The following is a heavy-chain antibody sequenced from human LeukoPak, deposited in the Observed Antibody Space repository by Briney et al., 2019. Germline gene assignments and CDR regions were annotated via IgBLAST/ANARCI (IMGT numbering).Heavy chain of an antibody. V-gene: IGHV4-59*08. CDR3: ARLFSSSWYGYYFDY. D-gene: IGHD6-13*01. CDR1: GGSISSYY. J-gene: IGHJ4*02. CDR2: IYYSGST. Sequence: SETLSLTCTVSGGSISSYYWSWIRQPPGKGLEWIGYIYYSGSTNYNPSLKGRVTISVDTSKNQFSLKLSSVTAADTAVYYCARLFSSSWYGYYFDYWGQGTLVTVSS.